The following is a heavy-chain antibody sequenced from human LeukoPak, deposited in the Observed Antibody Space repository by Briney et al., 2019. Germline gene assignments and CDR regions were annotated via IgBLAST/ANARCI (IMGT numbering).Heavy chain of an antibody. D-gene: IGHD1-1*01. CDR3: ARGDQAPWNDGDGVLY. CDR2: IYPRDGST. J-gene: IGHJ4*02. CDR1: GYAFTSNY. Sequence: ASVKVSCKASGYAFTSNYIHWVRQAPGQGLEWMGMIYPRDGSTSYAQKFQGRVTMTRDTPTSTVYMELSSLRSEDTAVYYCARGDQAPWNDGDGVLYWGQGTLVTVSS. V-gene: IGHV1-46*01.